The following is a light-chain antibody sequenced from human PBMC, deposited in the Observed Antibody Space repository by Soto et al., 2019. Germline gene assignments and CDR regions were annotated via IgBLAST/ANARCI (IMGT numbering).Light chain of an antibody. CDR1: SSNIAGNT. V-gene: IGLV1-44*01. CDR2: IND. Sequence: QSVLTQPPSLSGTPGQRVTISCAGSSSNIAGNTVHWYQHLPGTAPKLLIYINDQRPSGVPGRFSASTSGTSASLAISGRQSDDEADYYCATWDDDLNAAVFGGGTQLPVL. J-gene: IGLJ7*01. CDR3: ATWDDDLNAAV.